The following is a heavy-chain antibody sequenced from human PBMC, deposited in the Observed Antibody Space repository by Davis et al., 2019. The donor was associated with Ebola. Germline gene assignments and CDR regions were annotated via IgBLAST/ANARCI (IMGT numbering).Heavy chain of an antibody. CDR1: GTSVDLYH. V-gene: IGHV4-59*08. J-gene: IGHJ6*02. CDR3: ARHVDTAMVEGMDV. D-gene: IGHD5-18*01. Sequence: SETLSLTCTVSGTSVDLYHWSWIRQPPGRGLEWIGYIYYSGSTNYNPSLKSRATISVDTSKNQFSLKLSSVTAADTAVYYCARHVDTAMVEGMDVWGQGTTVTVSS. CDR2: IYYSGST.